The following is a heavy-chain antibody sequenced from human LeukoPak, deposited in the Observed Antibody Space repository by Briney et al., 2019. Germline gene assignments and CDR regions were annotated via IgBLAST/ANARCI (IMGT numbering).Heavy chain of an antibody. CDR3: ARDRDEGFDL. CDR2: FFYSGST. CDR1: GGSLDPYY. J-gene: IGHJ2*01. V-gene: IGHV4-59*12. Sequence: SETLSLTCSVSGGSLDPYYWSWIRQPPGKGLEWIGYFFYSGSTNYNPSFKSRVIISTDTAKNQISLSLSSVTAADTAVYYCARDRDEGFDLWGRGTLVTVSS.